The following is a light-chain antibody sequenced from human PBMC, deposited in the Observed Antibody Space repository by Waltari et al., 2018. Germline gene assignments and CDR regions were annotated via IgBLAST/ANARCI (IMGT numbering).Light chain of an antibody. J-gene: IGKJ4*01. CDR1: QSISNW. CDR2: KAS. CDR3: QQYNSYSLLT. Sequence: DIQMTQSPSTLSASVGDRVTITCRASQSISNWLAWYQQQPGKAPTLLIYKASTLESGVPSRFSGSGSGTEFTLTISSLQPDDFATYYCQQYNSYSLLTFGGGTKVEIK. V-gene: IGKV1-5*03.